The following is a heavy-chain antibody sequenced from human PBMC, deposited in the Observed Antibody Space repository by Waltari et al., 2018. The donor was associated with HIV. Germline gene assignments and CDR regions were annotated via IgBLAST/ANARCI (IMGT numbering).Heavy chain of an antibody. CDR1: GYPLSDLS. Sequence: QVHLIQSAFDMKRPGASVTIACKVSGYPLSDLSMQWVRQGPGHRLEWMGVFDPKKGKPVYSQRFWCRVSLAEDTSEDTAYLELNRLTSDDTAVYYCVTLYKQSPLYSNFWGQGTLVTVSP. V-gene: IGHV1-24*01. D-gene: IGHD2-15*01. J-gene: IGHJ1*01. CDR3: VTLYKQSPLYSNF. CDR2: FDPKKGKP.